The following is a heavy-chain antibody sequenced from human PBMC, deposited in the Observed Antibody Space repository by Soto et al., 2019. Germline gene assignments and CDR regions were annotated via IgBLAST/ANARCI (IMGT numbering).Heavy chain of an antibody. CDR3: AKRAGWDFDI. V-gene: IGHV3-23*01. Sequence: EVQLLESGGGLVQPGGSLRLSSAASGFTFSSYAMNWVRQAPGKGLEWVSTISGSGGSTYSADSVKGRFTISRDNSKSTPCLQVNSLRAENTAVCYCAKRAGWDFDIWGQGTMVTVSS. CDR1: GFTFSSYA. J-gene: IGHJ3*02. D-gene: IGHD1-26*01. CDR2: ISGSGGST.